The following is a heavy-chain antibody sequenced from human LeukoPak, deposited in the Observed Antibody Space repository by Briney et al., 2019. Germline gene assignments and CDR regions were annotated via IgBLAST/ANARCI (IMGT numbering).Heavy chain of an antibody. V-gene: IGHV3-21*01. CDR2: ISSSSTYI. J-gene: IGHJ3*02. CDR3: ARDTHCSSTSCYNAFDI. D-gene: IGHD2-2*02. CDR1: GFTFSSYS. Sequence: SGGSLRLSCAASGFTFSSYSMNWVRQAPGKGLEWVSSISSSSTYIYYADSLKGRFTISRDNAKNSLYLQMNSLRAEDTAVYYCARDTHCSSTSCYNAFDIWGQGAMVTVSS.